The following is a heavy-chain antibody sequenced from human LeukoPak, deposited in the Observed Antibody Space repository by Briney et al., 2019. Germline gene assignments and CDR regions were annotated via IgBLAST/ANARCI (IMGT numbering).Heavy chain of an antibody. CDR3: ARAPRNWGFDY. V-gene: IGHV1-8*01. J-gene: IGHJ4*02. D-gene: IGHD7-27*01. Sequence: ASVKVSCKASGYTFTSYDINWLRQATGQGPEWMGWMNPNSGATGYAQKFQGRVTMTRSTSLNTAYMELSSPRSEDTAEYYCARAPRNWGFDYWGQGTLVTVSS. CDR1: GYTFTSYD. CDR2: MNPNSGAT.